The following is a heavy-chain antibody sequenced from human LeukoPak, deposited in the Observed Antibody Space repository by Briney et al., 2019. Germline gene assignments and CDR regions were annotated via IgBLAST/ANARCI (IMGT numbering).Heavy chain of an antibody. CDR2: IYSGGFT. J-gene: IGHJ4*02. Sequence: PGGSLRLSCAASGFTVSGNYMSWVRQAPGKGLEWPSVIYSGGFTYYADSVKGRFTISRDNSKNRVYLQMNGLRVEDTAVYYCAREWELRYWGQGTLVTVSS. CDR3: AREWELRY. D-gene: IGHD1-26*01. CDR1: GFTVSGNY. V-gene: IGHV3-66*01.